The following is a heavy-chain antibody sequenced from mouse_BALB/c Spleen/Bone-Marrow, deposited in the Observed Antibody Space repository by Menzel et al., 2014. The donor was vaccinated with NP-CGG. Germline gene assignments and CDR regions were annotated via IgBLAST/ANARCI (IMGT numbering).Heavy chain of an antibody. V-gene: IGHV4-1*02. CDR3: ASNWDVGFAY. Sequence: EVQGVESGGGLVQPGGSLKLSCAASGFDFSRYWMSWVRQAPGKGLEWIGEINPDSSTINYTPSLKDKFIISRDNAKNTLYLQMSKVGSEDTALYYCASNWDVGFAYWGQGTLVTVSA. CDR1: GFDFSRYW. CDR2: INPDSSTI. J-gene: IGHJ3*01. D-gene: IGHD4-1*01.